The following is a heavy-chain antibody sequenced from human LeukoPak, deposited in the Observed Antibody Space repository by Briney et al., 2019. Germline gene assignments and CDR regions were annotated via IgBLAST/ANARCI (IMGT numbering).Heavy chain of an antibody. D-gene: IGHD6-13*01. CDR2: IDNIGST. V-gene: IGHV4-59*04. Sequence: SETLSLTCTVSGGSISSYYWSWIRQPAGKGLEWIGNIDNIGSTYYNPSLQSRVTISVDKSKDQFSLKLNSVTAADTAMYYCARPPGIAAAWFDPWGQGTLVTVSS. CDR3: ARPPGIAAAWFDP. J-gene: IGHJ5*02. CDR1: GGSISSYY.